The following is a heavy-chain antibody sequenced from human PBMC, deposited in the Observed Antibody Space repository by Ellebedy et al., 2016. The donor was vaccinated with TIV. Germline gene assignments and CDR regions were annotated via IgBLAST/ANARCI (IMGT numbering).Heavy chain of an antibody. CDR3: ARVRDNSWYY. D-gene: IGHD6-13*01. Sequence: GESLKISCAASGFTLSSYWMSWVRQAPGKGLEWVANINQDGSEKYYVDSVKGRFSISRDNAKNSLYLQMNSLRAEDTAVYYCARVRDNSWYYWGQGTLVTVSS. V-gene: IGHV3-7*03. CDR2: INQDGSEK. CDR1: GFTLSSYW. J-gene: IGHJ4*02.